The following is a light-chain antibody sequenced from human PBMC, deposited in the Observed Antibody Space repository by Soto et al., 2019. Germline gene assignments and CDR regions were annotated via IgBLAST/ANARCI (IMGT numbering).Light chain of an antibody. CDR3: NSYSTSTSHV. J-gene: IGLJ1*01. CDR1: SSDVGAYDY. Sequence: QSVLTQPASVSGSPGQSITISCTGTSSDVGAYDYVSWYQQHPGKAPKLMIYDVNNRPSGVSRRFSGSKSGNTASLTISGLQAEDEADYYCNSYSTSTSHVFGTGTKVTVL. V-gene: IGLV2-14*01. CDR2: DVN.